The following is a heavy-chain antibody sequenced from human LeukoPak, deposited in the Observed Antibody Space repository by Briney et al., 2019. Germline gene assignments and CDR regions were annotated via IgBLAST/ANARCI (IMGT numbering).Heavy chain of an antibody. Sequence: PSETLSLTCTVSGGSISSSSYYWGWIRQPPGKGLEWIGSIYYSGSTYYNPSLKSRVTISVDTSKNQFSLKLSSVTAADTAVYYCARPQSRDVYNSRDAFDIWGQGTMVTVSS. CDR3: ARPQSRDVYNSRDAFDI. V-gene: IGHV4-39*01. CDR2: IYYSGST. D-gene: IGHD5-24*01. J-gene: IGHJ3*02. CDR1: GGSISSSSYY.